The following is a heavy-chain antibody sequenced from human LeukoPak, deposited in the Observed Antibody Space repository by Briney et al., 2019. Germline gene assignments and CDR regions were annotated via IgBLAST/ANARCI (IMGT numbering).Heavy chain of an antibody. D-gene: IGHD4-23*01. CDR2: IWYDGSNK. CDR3: ARELPTVVVARATSTFDY. CDR1: GFTFSSYG. J-gene: IGHJ4*02. Sequence: GGSLRLSCAASGFTFSSYGMHWVRQAPGKGLEWVAVIWYDGSNKYYADSVKGRFTISRDNSKNTLYLQMNSLRAEDTAVYYCARELPTVVVARATSTFDYWGQGTLVTVSS. V-gene: IGHV3-33*01.